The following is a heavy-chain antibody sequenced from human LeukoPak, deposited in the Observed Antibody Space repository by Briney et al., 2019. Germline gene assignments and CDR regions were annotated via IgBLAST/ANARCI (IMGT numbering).Heavy chain of an antibody. V-gene: IGHV4-4*07. CDR2: MYTSGST. J-gene: IGHJ6*04. D-gene: IGHD3-10*01. Sequence: SETLSLTCIVSGVSISGYYWNWLRQPAGKGLEWIGRMYTSGSTNYNPSLRSRVTMSVDTSKNQFSLRLSSVTAADTAVYYCARGGYYGSGSYTVDVWGKGTTVTVSS. CDR3: ARGGYYGSGSYTVDV. CDR1: GVSISGYY.